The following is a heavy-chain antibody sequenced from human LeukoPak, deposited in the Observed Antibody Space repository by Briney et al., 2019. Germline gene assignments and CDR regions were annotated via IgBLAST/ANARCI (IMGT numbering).Heavy chain of an antibody. CDR2: IKSKTDGGTT. D-gene: IGHD6-13*01. CDR1: GFTFSNAW. Sequence: GGSLRLSCAASGFTFSNAWMSWVRQAPGKGLEWAGRIKSKTDGGTTDYAAPVKGRFTISRDDSKNTLYLQMNSLKTEDTAVYYCTTEGSSSNWGQGTLVTVSS. CDR3: TTEGSSSN. V-gene: IGHV3-15*01. J-gene: IGHJ4*02.